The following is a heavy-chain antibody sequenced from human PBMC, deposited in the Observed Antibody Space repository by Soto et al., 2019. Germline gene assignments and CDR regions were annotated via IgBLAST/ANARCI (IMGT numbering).Heavy chain of an antibody. CDR1: GFTFSSYS. D-gene: IGHD2-21*02. Sequence: EVQLVESGGGLVKPGGSLRLSCAASGFTFSSYSMNWVRQGPGKGLEWVSSNSSSSSYIYYADSVKGRFTISRDNAKNSLYLQMNSLRAEDTAVYYCARDGSYCGGDCYYGRRDAFDIWGQGTMVTVSS. V-gene: IGHV3-21*01. J-gene: IGHJ3*02. CDR2: NSSSSSYI. CDR3: ARDGSYCGGDCYYGRRDAFDI.